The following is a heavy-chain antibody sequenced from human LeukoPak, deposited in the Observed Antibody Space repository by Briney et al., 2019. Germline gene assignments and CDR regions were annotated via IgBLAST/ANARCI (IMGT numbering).Heavy chain of an antibody. CDR1: GFTFSSYS. J-gene: IGHJ4*02. CDR3: AKPPDGYKAYYFDY. D-gene: IGHD5-24*01. Sequence: GGSLRLSCAASGFTFSSYSMNWVRQAPGKGLEWVSSISSSSSYIYYADSVKGRFTISRDNAKNTLYLQMNSLRAEDTAVYYCAKPPDGYKAYYFDYWGQGTLVTVSS. CDR2: ISSSSSYI. V-gene: IGHV3-21*01.